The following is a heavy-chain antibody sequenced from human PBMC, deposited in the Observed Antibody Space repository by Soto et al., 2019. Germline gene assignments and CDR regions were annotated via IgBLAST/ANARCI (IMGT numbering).Heavy chain of an antibody. CDR2: IWYDGSNK. Sequence: PGGSLRLSCAASGFTFSSYGMHWVRQAPGKGLEWVAVIWYDGSNKYYADSVKGRFTISRDNSKNTLYLQMNSLRAEDTAVYYCARDRVFYCTNDVCDYYYYGMDVWGQGTTVTVSS. V-gene: IGHV3-33*01. CDR3: ARDRVFYCTNDVCDYYYYGMDV. D-gene: IGHD2-8*01. J-gene: IGHJ6*02. CDR1: GFTFSSYG.